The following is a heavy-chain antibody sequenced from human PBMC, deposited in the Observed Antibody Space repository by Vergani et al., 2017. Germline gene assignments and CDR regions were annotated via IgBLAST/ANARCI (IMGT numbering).Heavy chain of an antibody. CDR1: GFSLNTRGVS. Sequence: QITLKESGPTLVKPTQTLTLTCTFSGFSLNTRGVSVAWIRQPPGEALDWLALIYWNDDPHYSPSLNNRVTIPKDTAQNQVVLTMTNMNYVDTGPYYCVYRKTECGTTGCFYPVYYYYYRYVWGKGTTVNVSS. V-gene: IGHV2-5*04. CDR3: VYRKTECGTTGCFYPVYYYYYRYV. D-gene: IGHD1-7*01. J-gene: IGHJ6*03. CDR2: IYWNDDP.